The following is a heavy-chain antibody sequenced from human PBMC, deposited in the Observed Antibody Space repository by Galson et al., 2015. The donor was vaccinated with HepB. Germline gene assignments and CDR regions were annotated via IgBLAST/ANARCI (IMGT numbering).Heavy chain of an antibody. CDR3: ARNTYYYDSTDWNWFDP. J-gene: IGHJ5*02. Sequence: SVKVSCKASGYSFANYGFSWVRQAPGQGLEWMGWISAYNGDTNFPHKFQGRVTMTTDTSTNTAYMELRSLTSDDTAMYYCARNTYYYDSTDWNWFDPWGQGTLVTVSS. CDR2: ISAYNGDT. D-gene: IGHD3-22*01. V-gene: IGHV1-18*01. CDR1: GYSFANYG.